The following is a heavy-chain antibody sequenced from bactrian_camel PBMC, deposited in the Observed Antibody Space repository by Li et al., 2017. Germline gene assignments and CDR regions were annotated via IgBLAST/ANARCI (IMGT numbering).Heavy chain of an antibody. V-gene: IGHV3S53*01. Sequence: HVQLVESGGGSVQAGGSLKLSCAASGYKFSSCRMAWYRQRPGKERELVSMISSMGTTTYADSVKGRFTISRDNTKSTLYLQLNSLKTDDAAVYYCAADLRGNCAYRWSTADYFYWGQGTQVTVS. CDR2: ISSMGTT. D-gene: IGHD1*01. J-gene: IGHJ4*01. CDR1: GYKFSSCR. CDR3: AADLRGNCAYRWSTADYFY.